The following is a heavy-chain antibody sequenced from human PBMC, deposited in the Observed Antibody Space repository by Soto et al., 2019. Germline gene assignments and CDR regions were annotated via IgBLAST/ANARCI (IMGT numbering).Heavy chain of an antibody. CDR3: ARDSLDYYDSCGYSGWFDP. V-gene: IGHV3-30-3*01. Sequence: GGSLRLSCAASGFTFSSYAMHWVRQAPGKGLEWVAVISYDGSNKYYADSVKGRFTISRDNSKNTLYLQMNSLRAEDTAVYYCARDSLDYYDSCGYSGWFDPWGQGTLVTVSS. J-gene: IGHJ5*02. D-gene: IGHD3-22*01. CDR1: GFTFSSYA. CDR2: ISYDGSNK.